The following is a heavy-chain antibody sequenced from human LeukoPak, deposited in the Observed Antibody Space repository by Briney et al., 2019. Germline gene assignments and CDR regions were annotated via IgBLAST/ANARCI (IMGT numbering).Heavy chain of an antibody. CDR2: INPNSGDT. CDR1: GYTFLGYF. D-gene: IGHD3-10*01. Sequence: ASVTVSCKPSGYTFLGYFMHWVRRAPGQGLEWMGWINPNSGDTNYVEKFQGRVTMTRDTSISTVYMELSRLRSDDTAVFYCARKSGSGGAFDLWGQGTMVTVSS. J-gene: IGHJ3*01. V-gene: IGHV1-2*02. CDR3: ARKSGSGGAFDL.